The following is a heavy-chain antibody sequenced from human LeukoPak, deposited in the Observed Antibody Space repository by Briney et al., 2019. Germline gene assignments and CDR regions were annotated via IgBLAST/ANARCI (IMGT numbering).Heavy chain of an antibody. Sequence: GGSLRLSCAASGFTFSSYGMHWVRQAPGKGLEWVAVISYDGSNKYYADSVKGRFTISRDNSKNTLYLQMNSLRSEDTAVYYCARGSPSSTSYHSYYYYGMDVWGQGTTVTVSS. CDR3: ARGSPSSTSYHSYYYYGMDV. V-gene: IGHV3-30*03. CDR2: ISYDGSNK. J-gene: IGHJ6*02. CDR1: GFTFSSYG. D-gene: IGHD2-2*01.